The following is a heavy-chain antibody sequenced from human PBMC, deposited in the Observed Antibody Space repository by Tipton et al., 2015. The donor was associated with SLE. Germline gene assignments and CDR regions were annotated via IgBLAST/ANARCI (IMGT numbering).Heavy chain of an antibody. V-gene: IGHV4-59*08. D-gene: IGHD4-17*01. Sequence: TLSLTCTVSGGSVSSNFWTWVRQPPGKELQWIGYFSYTGGSNYNPSLKSRVSMSVDMSKNQFSLKLSSVTAADTAVYYCARTMTAVRPYGYMDVWGKGTTVTVS. J-gene: IGHJ6*03. CDR2: FSYTGGS. CDR1: GGSVSSNF. CDR3: ARTMTAVRPYGYMDV.